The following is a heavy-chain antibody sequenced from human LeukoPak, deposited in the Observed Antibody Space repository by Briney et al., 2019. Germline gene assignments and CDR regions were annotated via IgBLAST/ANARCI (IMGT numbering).Heavy chain of an antibody. J-gene: IGHJ4*02. CDR2: ISSNGGST. D-gene: IGHD2-15*01. CDR3: ARDNGCSGGSCYATNFDY. V-gene: IGHV3-64*01. Sequence: GGSLRLSCAASGFTFSSYAMHWVRQAPGKGLEYVSAISSNGGSTYYANSVKGRFTTSRDNSKNTLYLQMGGLRAERMAVHYCARDNGCSGGSCYATNFDYWGQGTLVTVSS. CDR1: GFTFSSYA.